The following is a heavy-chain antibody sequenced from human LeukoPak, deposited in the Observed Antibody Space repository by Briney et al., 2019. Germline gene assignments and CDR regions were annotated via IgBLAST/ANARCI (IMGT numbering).Heavy chain of an antibody. CDR3: ARDYGSSRSLYYFDY. CDR1: GFTLSSYW. CDR2: IKQDGSDK. V-gene: IGHV3-7*01. J-gene: IGHJ4*02. Sequence: PGGSLRLSCAASGFTLSSYWMSWVRQAPGKGLEWVANIKQDGSDKYYVDSVKGRFTISRDNAKNSMYLQMNSLRAEDTAVYSCARDYGSSRSLYYFDYWGQGNLVTVSS. D-gene: IGHD6-13*01.